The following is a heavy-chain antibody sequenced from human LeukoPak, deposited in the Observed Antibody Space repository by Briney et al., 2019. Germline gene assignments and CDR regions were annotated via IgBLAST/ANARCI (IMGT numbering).Heavy chain of an antibody. Sequence: GGSLRLSCESSGFTFTHAMTWVRQAPGKGLEWVSAISGHAGATYYADSVKGRFTVSRDNSKNTLYLQMTSLSADDTAVYFCAKVPDHSAGWYDWYFDLWGRGTLVVVSS. CDR3: AKVPDHSAGWYDWYFDL. CDR2: ISGHAGAT. J-gene: IGHJ2*01. D-gene: IGHD6-19*01. V-gene: IGHV3-23*01. CDR1: GFTFTHA.